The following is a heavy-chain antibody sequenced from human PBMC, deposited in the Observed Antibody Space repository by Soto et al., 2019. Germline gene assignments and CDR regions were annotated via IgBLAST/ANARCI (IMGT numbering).Heavy chain of an antibody. CDR3: AKSGGCSSTSCHYGMDV. D-gene: IGHD2-2*01. CDR2: INSDGSST. J-gene: IGHJ6*02. V-gene: IGHV3-74*01. CDR1: GFTFNTFA. Sequence: GGSLRLSCAASGFTFNTFALTWVRQAPGKGLEWVSRINSDGSSTSYADSVKGRFTISRDNAKNTLYLQMNSLRAEDTAVYYCAKSGGCSSTSCHYGMDVWGQGTTVTVSS.